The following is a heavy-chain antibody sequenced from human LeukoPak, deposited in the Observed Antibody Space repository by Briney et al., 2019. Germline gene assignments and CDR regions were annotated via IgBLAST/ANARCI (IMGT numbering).Heavy chain of an antibody. V-gene: IGHV3-7*01. CDR2: IKQDGSEK. D-gene: IGHD3-10*01. CDR3: AREIRGLREIVSTSRGVSDYYYYMDV. J-gene: IGHJ6*03. Sequence: GGSLRLSCAASGFTFSSYWMSWVRQAPGKGLEWVANIKQDGSEKYYVDSVKGRFTISRDNAKNSLYLQMNSLRAEDTAVYYCAREIRGLREIVSTSRGVSDYYYYMDVWGKGTTVTVSS. CDR1: GFTFSSYW.